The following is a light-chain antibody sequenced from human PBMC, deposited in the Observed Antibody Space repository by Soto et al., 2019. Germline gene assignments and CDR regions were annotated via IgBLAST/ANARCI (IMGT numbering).Light chain of an antibody. J-gene: IGKJ2*01. V-gene: IGKV4-1*01. CDR1: QSVLYSSNNKNY. Sequence: DIVMTQSPDSLAVSLGERATINCKSSQSVLYSSNNKNYLAWYQQRPGQPPKLLIYWASTRESGVPDRFSGSGSGTDFTLTITSLQAEDVAVYYCQQYESTPPTFGQENKLEIK. CDR2: WAS. CDR3: QQYESTPPT.